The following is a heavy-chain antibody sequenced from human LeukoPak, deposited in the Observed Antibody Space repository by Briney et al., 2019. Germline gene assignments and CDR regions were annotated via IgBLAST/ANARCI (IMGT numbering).Heavy chain of an antibody. D-gene: IGHD6-13*01. CDR1: GGSFSGYY. V-gene: IGHV4-34*01. CDR3: ARGMAAAGHFDY. Sequence: SETLSLTCAVYGGSFSGYYWSWIRQPPGKGLEWIGEINHSGSTNYNPSLKSRVTISVGTSKNQFSLKLSSVTAADTAVYYCARGMAAAGHFDYWGQGTLVTVSS. CDR2: INHSGST. J-gene: IGHJ4*02.